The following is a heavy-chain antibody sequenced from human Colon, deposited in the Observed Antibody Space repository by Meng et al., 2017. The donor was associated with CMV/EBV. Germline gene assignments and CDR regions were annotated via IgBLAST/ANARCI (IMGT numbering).Heavy chain of an antibody. V-gene: IGHV1-2*02. D-gene: IGHD3-16*01. CDR2: INPDSGDT. CDR3: ARDGGPYRYYYGMDV. J-gene: IGHJ6*02. CDR1: RYTFSDSY. Sequence: ASVKVSCKASRYTFSDSYIHWVRQAPGQGLQWMGWINPDSGDTNYEQKFRGRVTMTRDTSIDTVYMALSRLTSDDTAVYYCARDGGPYRYYYGMDVWGRGTAVTVSS.